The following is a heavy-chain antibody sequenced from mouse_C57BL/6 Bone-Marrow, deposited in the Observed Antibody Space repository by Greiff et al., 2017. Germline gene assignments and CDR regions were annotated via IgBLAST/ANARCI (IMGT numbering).Heavy chain of an antibody. CDR2: IHPNSGST. CDR1: GYTFTSYW. J-gene: IGHJ3*01. D-gene: IGHD4-1*01. Sequence: QVQLQQPGAELVKPGASVKLSCKASGYTFTSYWMHWVKQRPGQGLEWIGMIHPNSGSTYYNEKFKSKATLTVDKSSSTAYMELSSLTSEDSAVYYCARKGRRWDAWFAYWGQGTLLTVSA. CDR3: ARKGRRWDAWFAY. V-gene: IGHV1-64*01.